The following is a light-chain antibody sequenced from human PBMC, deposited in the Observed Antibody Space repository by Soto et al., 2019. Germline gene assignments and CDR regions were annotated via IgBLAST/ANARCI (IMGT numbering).Light chain of an antibody. J-gene: IGKJ4*01. V-gene: IGKV3-15*01. CDR3: QQCNKWPLT. CDR2: GAS. CDR1: ESVSNN. Sequence: EIVLTQSPATLSLSQGERATLSCRASESVSNNLAWYQQQPGQAPRILIFGASARATDIPARFSGRGSGTEITLTISRLQSEDFAVYYCQQCNKWPLTFGGGTKVEIK.